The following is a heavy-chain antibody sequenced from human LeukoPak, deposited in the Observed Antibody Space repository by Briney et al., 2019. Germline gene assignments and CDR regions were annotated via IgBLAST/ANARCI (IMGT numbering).Heavy chain of an antibody. J-gene: IGHJ4*02. CDR3: AKGRQWLGY. V-gene: IGHV3-43*01. CDR2: ISWDGGST. CDR1: GFTVDDYT. D-gene: IGHD6-19*01. Sequence: GGSLRLSCAASGFTVDDYTMHWVRQAPGKGLEWVSLISWDGGSTYYADSVRGRFTISRDNSKNSLYLQMNSLRTEDTALYYCAKGRQWLGYWGQGTLVTVSS.